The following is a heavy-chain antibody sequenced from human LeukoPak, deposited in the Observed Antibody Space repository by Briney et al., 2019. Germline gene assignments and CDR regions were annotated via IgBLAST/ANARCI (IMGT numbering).Heavy chain of an antibody. J-gene: IGHJ4*02. Sequence: PGGSLRLSCAASGFTFSSYAMSWVRQAPGKGLEWVSGISGSGGSTYYADSVKGRFTISRDNSKNTLFLQMYSLRAEDAAVYYCAKFGRASCSSSCYYFDHWGQGTLVIVSS. CDR3: AKFGRASCSSSCYYFDH. CDR2: ISGSGGST. CDR1: GFTFSSYA. D-gene: IGHD2-2*01. V-gene: IGHV3-23*01.